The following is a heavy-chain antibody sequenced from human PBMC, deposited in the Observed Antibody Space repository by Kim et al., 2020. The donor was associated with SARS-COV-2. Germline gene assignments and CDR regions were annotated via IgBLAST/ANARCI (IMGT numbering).Heavy chain of an antibody. J-gene: IGHJ6*02. CDR2: ISGSGGST. CDR3: AKALISNWGGSYYYYGMDV. D-gene: IGHD7-27*01. V-gene: IGHV3-23*01. CDR1: GFTFSNYA. Sequence: GGSLRLSCEASGFTFSNYAMSWVRQAPGKGLEWVSGISGSGGSTYYADSAKGRFTISRDNSKNTLYLQMNSLRAEDTAVYYCAKALISNWGGSYYYYGMDVWGQGTTVTVSS.